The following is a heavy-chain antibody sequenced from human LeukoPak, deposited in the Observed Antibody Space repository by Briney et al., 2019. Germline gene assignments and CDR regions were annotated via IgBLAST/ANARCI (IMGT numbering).Heavy chain of an antibody. CDR3: AREGYSSGSRTGIDY. CDR1: GFSVSTNF. J-gene: IGHJ4*02. D-gene: IGHD5-18*01. V-gene: IGHV3-53*05. Sequence: GGSLRLSCAASGFSVSTNFMNWVRQAPGRGLEWVSVMYSGGTISYADSVKGRFTNSRDNSKNTVSLQMNSLRIDDTAVYYCAREGYSSGSRTGIDYWGQGTLVTVSS. CDR2: MYSGGTI.